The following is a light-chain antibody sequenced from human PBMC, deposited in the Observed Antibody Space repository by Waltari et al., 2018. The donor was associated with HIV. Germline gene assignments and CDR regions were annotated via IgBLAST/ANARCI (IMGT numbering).Light chain of an antibody. J-gene: IGLJ3*02. CDR2: EVN. Sequence: QSALTQPASVSGSPGQSITISCPGTSSDVGSYYLVSWYQQHPGKAPKLMLYEVNKRPSGVSNRFSGSKSGNTASLTISGLQAEDEADFYCCSYAGSSTLVFGGGTKLTVL. V-gene: IGLV2-23*02. CDR3: CSYAGSSTLV. CDR1: SSDVGSYYL.